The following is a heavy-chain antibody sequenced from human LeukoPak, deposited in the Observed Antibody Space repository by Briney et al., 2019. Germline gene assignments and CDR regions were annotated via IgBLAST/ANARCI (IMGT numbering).Heavy chain of an antibody. CDR3: ARVGAQLERHGFWCFDP. CDR2: IYYTGST. CDR1: GGSISSSSYY. Sequence: SETLSLTCTVSGGSISSSSYYWGWIRQPPGKGLEWIGSIYYTGSTYYNPSLKSRVTISVDTSKNQFSLKLSSATATDTSVYYCARVGAQLERHGFWCFDPSGQGTLVTVSS. J-gene: IGHJ5*02. D-gene: IGHD1-1*01. V-gene: IGHV4-39*01.